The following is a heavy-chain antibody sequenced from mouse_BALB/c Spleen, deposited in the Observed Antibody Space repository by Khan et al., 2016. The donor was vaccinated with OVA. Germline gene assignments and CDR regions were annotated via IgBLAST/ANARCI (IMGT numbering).Heavy chain of an antibody. CDR2: INPHIGET. CDR3: TRIYRSGFDY. D-gene: IGHD1-1*01. CDR1: GYSFTGYF. J-gene: IGHJ2*01. Sequence: EVQLQQSGPELVRPGASVKISCKASGYSFTGYFMNWVMQSHGKSLEWIGRINPHIGETFYNQRFKEKATLTVDESSSTAHMELRSLASEDSAVYYCTRIYRSGFDYWGQGTTLTVSS. V-gene: IGHV1-20*02.